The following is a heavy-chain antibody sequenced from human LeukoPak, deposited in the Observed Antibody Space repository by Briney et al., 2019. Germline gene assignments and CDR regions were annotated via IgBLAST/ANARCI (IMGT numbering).Heavy chain of an antibody. CDR1: GGSISSYY. CDR2: IYTSGST. D-gene: IGHD3-10*01. J-gene: IGHJ6*03. V-gene: IGHV4-4*07. CDR3: ARTTGSFYFYYYMDV. Sequence: SETLSLTCTVSGGSISSYYWSWIRQPAGKGLEWIGRIYTSGSTNYNPSLKSRVTMSVDTSKNQFSLRLSSVTAADTAVYYCARTTGSFYFYYYMDVWGKGTTVTVSS.